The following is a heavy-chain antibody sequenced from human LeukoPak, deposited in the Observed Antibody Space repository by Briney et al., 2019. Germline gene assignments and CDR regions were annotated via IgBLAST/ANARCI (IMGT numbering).Heavy chain of an antibody. J-gene: IGHJ5*02. CDR3: AGDTHSSSWYDH. Sequence: ASVKVSCKASGYTFTGYYMHWVRQAPGQGLEWMGRINPNSGGTNYAQKFQGRVTMTRDTSISTAYMELSRLRSDVTAVYYCAGDTHSSSWYDHWGQGTLVTVSS. D-gene: IGHD6-19*01. CDR1: GYTFTGYY. V-gene: IGHV1-2*06. CDR2: INPNSGGT.